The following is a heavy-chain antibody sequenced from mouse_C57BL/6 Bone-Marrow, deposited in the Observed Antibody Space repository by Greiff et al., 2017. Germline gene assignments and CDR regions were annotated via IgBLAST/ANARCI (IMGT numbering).Heavy chain of an antibody. D-gene: IGHD2-4*01. CDR2: IYPRDGST. Sequence: VKLQESDAELVKPGASVKISCKVSGYTFTDHTIHWMKQRPAQGLEWIGYIYPRDGSTKYNEKFKGKATLTADKSSSTAYMQLNSLTSEDSAVYFCARGRDYLAMDYWGQGTSVTVSS. CDR3: ARGRDYLAMDY. V-gene: IGHV1-78*01. J-gene: IGHJ4*01. CDR1: GYTFTDHT.